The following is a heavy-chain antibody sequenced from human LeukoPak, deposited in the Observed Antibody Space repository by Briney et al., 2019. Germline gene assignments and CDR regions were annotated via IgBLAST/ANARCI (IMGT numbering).Heavy chain of an antibody. J-gene: IGHJ4*02. CDR3: ARHSGSYFGHFDY. D-gene: IGHD1-26*01. CDR1: GGSISSSSYY. Sequence: SETLSLTCTVSGGSISSSSYYWGWLRQPPAKGLEWIGSIYYSGSTYYNPSLKSRVTVSVDTSKNQFSLKLSSVTAADTAVYYCARHSGSYFGHFDYWGQGTLVTVSS. CDR2: IYYSGST. V-gene: IGHV4-39*01.